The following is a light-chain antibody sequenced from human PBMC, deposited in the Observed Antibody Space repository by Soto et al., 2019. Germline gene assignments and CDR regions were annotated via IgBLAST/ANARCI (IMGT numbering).Light chain of an antibody. CDR2: DVS. CDR3: QQFNSYPIT. J-gene: IGKJ5*01. V-gene: IGKV1-13*02. CDR1: QDIRGA. Sequence: AIQLTQSPSSLSASVGDRVTITCRASQDIRGALAWYQQKPGKAPKMLIYDVSTLESGVPLRFSGSSSGTDFTLTISSLQPVDCATYYCQQFNSYPITFGQGTRLEI.